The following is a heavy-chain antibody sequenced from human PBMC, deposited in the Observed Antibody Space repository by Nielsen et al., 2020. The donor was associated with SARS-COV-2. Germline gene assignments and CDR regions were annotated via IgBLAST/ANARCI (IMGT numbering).Heavy chain of an antibody. CDR2: INPNSGGT. J-gene: IGHJ5*02. CDR3: ARSYSSGWYWFDP. D-gene: IGHD6-19*01. CDR1: GYTFTGSY. V-gene: IGHV1-2*02. Sequence: ASVKVSCKASGYTFTGSYVHWVRQAPGQGLEWMGWINPNSGGTNYAQKFQGRVTMTRDTSISTAYMELSRLRSDDTAVYYCARSYSSGWYWFDPWGQGTLVTVSS.